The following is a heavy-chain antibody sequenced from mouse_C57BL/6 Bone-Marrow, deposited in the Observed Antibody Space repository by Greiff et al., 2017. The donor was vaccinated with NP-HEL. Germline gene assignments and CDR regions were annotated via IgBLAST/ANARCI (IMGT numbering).Heavy chain of an antibody. CDR2: INPNNGGT. V-gene: IGHV1-26*01. CDR1: GYTFTDYY. J-gene: IGHJ3*01. D-gene: IGHD3-2*02. CDR3: AKRSDRQLRLRPWFAY. Sequence: EVQLQQSGPELVKPGASVKISCKASGYTFTDYYMNWVKQSHGKSLEWIGDINPNNGGTSYNQKFKGKATLTVDKSSSTAYMELRSLTSEDSAVYYCAKRSDRQLRLRPWFAYWGQGTLVTVSA.